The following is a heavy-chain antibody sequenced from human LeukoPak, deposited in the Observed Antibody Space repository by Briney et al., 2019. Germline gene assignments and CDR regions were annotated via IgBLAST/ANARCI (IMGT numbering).Heavy chain of an antibody. CDR3: ASASIAARPSYFQH. V-gene: IGHV4-59*11. CDR1: GGSISSHY. CDR2: IYYSGGT. D-gene: IGHD6-6*01. Sequence: KPSETLSLTCTVSGGSISSHYWSWIRQPPGKGLEWIGYIYYSGGTNYNPSLKSRVTISVDTSKNQFSLKLSSVTAADTALYYCASASIAARPSYFQHWGQGTLVTVSS. J-gene: IGHJ1*01.